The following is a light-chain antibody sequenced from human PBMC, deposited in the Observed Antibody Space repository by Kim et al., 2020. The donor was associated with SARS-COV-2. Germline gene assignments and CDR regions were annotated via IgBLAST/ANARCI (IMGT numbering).Light chain of an antibody. J-gene: IGLJ1*01. Sequence: GQRVTISCSGSSSNIGSNYVYCYQPLPGTAPNLLVLRKNQRPSGVPDRFSGSKSGTSASLAISGLGSEDEADYYCAAWDDSLSGYVFGTGTKVTVL. CDR1: SSNIGSNY. V-gene: IGLV1-47*01. CDR3: AAWDDSLSGYV. CDR2: RKN.